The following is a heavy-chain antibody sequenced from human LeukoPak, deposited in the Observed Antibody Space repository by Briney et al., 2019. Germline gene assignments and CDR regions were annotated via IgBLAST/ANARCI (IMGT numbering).Heavy chain of an antibody. V-gene: IGHV3-30-3*01. D-gene: IGHD1-26*01. Sequence: GRSLRLSCAASGFTFSSYAMHWVRQAPGKGLEWVAVISYDGSNTYYADSVEGRVTISRDNSKNTLYLQMNSLRGEDTAVYYCARDPSRSGSYRFDYWGQGTLVTVSS. CDR1: GFTFSSYA. CDR2: ISYDGSNT. CDR3: ARDPSRSGSYRFDY. J-gene: IGHJ4*02.